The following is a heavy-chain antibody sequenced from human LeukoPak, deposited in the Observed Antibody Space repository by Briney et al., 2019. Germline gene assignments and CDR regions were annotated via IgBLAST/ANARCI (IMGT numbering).Heavy chain of an antibody. CDR2: IYSGGST. CDR3: ARDLVDSSGYSYYFDY. D-gene: IGHD3-22*01. V-gene: IGHV3-66*02. Sequence: PGGSLRLSCAASGFTVSSNYMSWVRQAPGKGLEWVSVIYSGGSTYYADSVKGRFTISRDNSKNTLYLQMNSLRAEDTAVYYCARDLVDSSGYSYYFDYWGQGPLVTVSS. CDR1: GFTVSSNY. J-gene: IGHJ4*02.